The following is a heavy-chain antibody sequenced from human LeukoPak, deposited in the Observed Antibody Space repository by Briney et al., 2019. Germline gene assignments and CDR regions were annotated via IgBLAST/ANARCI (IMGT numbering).Heavy chain of an antibody. CDR1: GFTFSSYS. V-gene: IGHV3-48*01. CDR2: ISSSSSTI. Sequence: GGSLRLSCAASGFTFSSYSMNWVRQAPGKGLEGVSYISSSSSTIYYADSVKGRFTISRDNAKNSLYLQMNSLRAEDTAVYYCARVGPLEEGAITDYRGQGTLVTVSS. D-gene: IGHD1-26*01. J-gene: IGHJ4*02. CDR3: ARVGPLEEGAITDY.